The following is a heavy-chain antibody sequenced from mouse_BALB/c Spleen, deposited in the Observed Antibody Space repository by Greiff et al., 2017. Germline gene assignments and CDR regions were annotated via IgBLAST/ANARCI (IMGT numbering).Heavy chain of an antibody. CDR2: IDPANGNT. Sequence: EVQLQQSGAELVKPGASVKLSCTASGFNIKDTYMHWVKQRPEQGLEWIGRIDPANGNTKYDPKFQGKATITADTSSNTAYLQLSSLTSEDTAVYYCAYCGSSFYGMDYWGQGTSGTVSS. CDR3: AYCGSSFYGMDY. J-gene: IGHJ4*01. D-gene: IGHD1-1*01. CDR1: GFNIKDTY. V-gene: IGHV14-3*02.